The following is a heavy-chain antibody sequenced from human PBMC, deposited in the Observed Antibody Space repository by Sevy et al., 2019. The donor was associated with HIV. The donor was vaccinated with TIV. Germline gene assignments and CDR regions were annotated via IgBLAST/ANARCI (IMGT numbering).Heavy chain of an antibody. V-gene: IGHV5-51*01. CDR2: IYPGDSDT. CDR1: GYIFSTYW. Sequence: GESLKISCKGSGYIFSTYWISWVRQMPGKGLEWMGVIYPGDSDTRYSPSFQGQVTISADKSISNAYLQWSSLRASDTAIYYCARHVYCSGDTCYSPGYYYGMDVWGQGTTVTVSS. J-gene: IGHJ6*02. D-gene: IGHD2-15*01. CDR3: ARHVYCSGDTCYSPGYYYGMDV.